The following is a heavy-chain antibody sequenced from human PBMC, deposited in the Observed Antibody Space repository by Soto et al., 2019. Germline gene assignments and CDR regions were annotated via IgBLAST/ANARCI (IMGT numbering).Heavy chain of an antibody. CDR3: ARPPRHYDILTGYYH. Sequence: QVQLVQSGAEVKKPGSSVKVSCKASGGTFSSYTISWVRQAPGQGLEWMGRIIPILGIANYAQKFQGRVTITADKSTSTAYMELSSLRSEDTAVYYCARPPRHYDILTGYYHWGQGTLVTVSS. V-gene: IGHV1-69*02. CDR1: GGTFSSYT. D-gene: IGHD3-9*01. J-gene: IGHJ4*02. CDR2: IIPILGIA.